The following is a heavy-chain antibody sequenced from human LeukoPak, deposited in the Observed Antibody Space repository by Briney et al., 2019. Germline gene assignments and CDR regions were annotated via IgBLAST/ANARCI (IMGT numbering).Heavy chain of an antibody. CDR1: GFTFSSYA. V-gene: IGHV3-30-3*01. CDR2: ISYDGSNK. D-gene: IGHD1-7*01. Sequence: PGGSLRLSCAASGFTFSSYAMHWVRQAPGKGLEWVALISYDGSNKYYADSVKGRFTISRDNPKNTLYLQMNSLRAEDTAIYYCAREDDWNYEDYWGQGTLVTVSS. J-gene: IGHJ4*02. CDR3: AREDDWNYEDY.